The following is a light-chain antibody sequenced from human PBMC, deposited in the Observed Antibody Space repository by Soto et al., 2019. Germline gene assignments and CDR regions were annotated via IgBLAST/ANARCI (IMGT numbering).Light chain of an antibody. Sequence: DIQMTQSPSSLSASVGDRATISCRASQGIRNNLAWSQQKPGKAPKGLIYTASTLHSGVPSRFSGSGSGTYFTLTISSLQPEDFATYYCLQYNGYPRTCGQGTNVEIK. J-gene: IGKJ1*01. CDR1: QGIRNN. V-gene: IGKV1-17*01. CDR2: TAS. CDR3: LQYNGYPRT.